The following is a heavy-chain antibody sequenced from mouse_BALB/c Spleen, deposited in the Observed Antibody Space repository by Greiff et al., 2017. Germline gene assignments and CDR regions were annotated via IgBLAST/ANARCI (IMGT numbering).Heavy chain of an antibody. J-gene: IGHJ4*01. CDR2: IDPFNGGT. D-gene: IGHD4-1*01. Sequence: EVQLQQSGPELMKPGASVKISCKASGYSFTSYYMHWVKQSHGKSLEWIGYIDPFNGGTSYNQKFKGKATLTVDKSSSTAYMHLSSLTSEDSAVYYCAREETGGYYAMDYWGQGTSVTVSS. CDR1: GYSFTSYY. CDR3: AREETGGYYAMDY. V-gene: IGHV1-28*01.